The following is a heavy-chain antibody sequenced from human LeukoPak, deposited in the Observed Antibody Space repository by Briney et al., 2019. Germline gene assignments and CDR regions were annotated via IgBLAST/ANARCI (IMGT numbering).Heavy chain of an antibody. Sequence: PGGSLRLSCAASGFTFSSYVMHWVRQAPGKGLEWVAIISYDGSNEYYADSVKGRFTISRDNSKNTLYLQMNSLRAEDTAVYYCATCGGDCQNVDYWGQGTLVTVSS. J-gene: IGHJ4*02. CDR3: ATCGGDCQNVDY. CDR1: GFTFSSYV. CDR2: ISYDGSNE. D-gene: IGHD2-21*02. V-gene: IGHV3-30*04.